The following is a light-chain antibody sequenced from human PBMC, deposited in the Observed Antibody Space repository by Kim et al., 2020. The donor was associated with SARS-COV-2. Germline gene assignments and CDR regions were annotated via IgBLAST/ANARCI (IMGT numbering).Light chain of an antibody. J-gene: IGLJ3*02. V-gene: IGLV1-44*01. CDR2: NTD. Sequence: ELTQPPSASGTPGQRVTISCSGSNSNIGGGTVNWYQHLPGAAPRLLIYNTDQRPSGVSDRFSGSQSGTSASLAISGLQSDDEADYYCSSWDDSLNGGLFGGGTQLTVL. CDR3: SSWDDSLNGGL. CDR1: NSNIGGGT.